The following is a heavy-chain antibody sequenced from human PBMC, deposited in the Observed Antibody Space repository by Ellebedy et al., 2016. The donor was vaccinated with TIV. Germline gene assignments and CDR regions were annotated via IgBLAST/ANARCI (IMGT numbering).Heavy chain of an antibody. CDR1: GFTFSSYS. CDR2: ISSSSSTI. Sequence: PGGSLRLSCAASGFTFSSYSMNWVRQAPGKGLEWVSYISSSSSTIYYADSVKGRFTISRDNAKNSLYLQMNSLRAEDTAVYYCARLGYGDYVDYWGQGTLVTVSS. V-gene: IGHV3-48*01. D-gene: IGHD4-17*01. CDR3: ARLGYGDYVDY. J-gene: IGHJ4*02.